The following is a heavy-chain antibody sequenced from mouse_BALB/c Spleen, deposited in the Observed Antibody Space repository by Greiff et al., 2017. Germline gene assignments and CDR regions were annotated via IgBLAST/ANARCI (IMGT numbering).Heavy chain of an antibody. D-gene: IGHD2-14*01. J-gene: IGHJ2*01. CDR2: IYPGNSDT. V-gene: IGHV1-5*01. CDR3: TRYYRYDGFDY. CDR1: GYSFTSYW. Sequence: EVQLQQSGTVLARPGASVKMSCKASGYSFTSYWMHWVKQRPGQGLEWIGAIYPGNSDTSYNQKFKGKAKLTAVTSASTAYMELSSLTNEDSAVYYCTRYYRYDGFDYWGQGTTLTVSS.